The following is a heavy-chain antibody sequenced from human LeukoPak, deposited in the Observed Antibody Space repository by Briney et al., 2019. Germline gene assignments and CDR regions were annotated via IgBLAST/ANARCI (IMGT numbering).Heavy chain of an antibody. CDR1: GYTFTGYY. D-gene: IGHD6-13*01. V-gene: IGHV1-2*02. CDR2: INPNSGGT. J-gene: IGHJ4*02. CDR3: ARAFPQQQQLDDYYFDY. Sequence: ASVKVSCKASGYTFTGYYMHGVRQAPGQGLEWMGWINPNSGGTNYARKFQGRVTMTRNTSISTAYMELSSLRSEDTAVYYCARAFPQQQQLDDYYFDYWGQGTLVTVSS.